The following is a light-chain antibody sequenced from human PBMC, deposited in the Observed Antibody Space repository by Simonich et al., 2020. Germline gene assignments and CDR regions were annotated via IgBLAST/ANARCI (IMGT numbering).Light chain of an antibody. J-gene: IGKJ5*01. V-gene: IGKV4-1*01. CDR1: QSVLYSPNNKNY. CDR3: QQYYSTPIT. Sequence: DIVMTQSPDSLAVSLVERATINCKSSQSVLYSPNNKNYLAWYQQKPGQPPKLLIYWASPRESGVPDRFSCSGSGTDFTLTISSLQAEDVAVYYCQQYYSTPITFGQGTRLEIK. CDR2: WAS.